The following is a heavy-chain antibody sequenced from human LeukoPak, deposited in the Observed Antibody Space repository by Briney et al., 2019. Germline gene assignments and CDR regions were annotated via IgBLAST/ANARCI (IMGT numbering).Heavy chain of an antibody. J-gene: IGHJ4*02. CDR3: ARRGDGGRSFDY. D-gene: IGHD4-23*01. Sequence: SGGSLRLSCAASGFTFSSYSMNWVRQAPGKGLEWVSIIYSVGTTYYADSVKGRFTISRDNSKNTLYLQMNSLRAEDTAVYYCARRGDGGRSFDYWGQGTLVTVSS. CDR2: IYSVGTT. V-gene: IGHV3-53*01. CDR1: GFTFSSYS.